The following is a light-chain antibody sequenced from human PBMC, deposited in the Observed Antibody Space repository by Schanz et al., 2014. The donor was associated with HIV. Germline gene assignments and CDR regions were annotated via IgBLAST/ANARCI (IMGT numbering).Light chain of an antibody. CDR2: DAS. CDR1: QRLSSSY. J-gene: IGKJ2*01. V-gene: IGKV3-11*01. CDR3: QQRSNWPPGYT. Sequence: EIVMTQSPGSLSLSPGGRATLSCGASQRLSSSYLAWYQQKPGQPPRLLIYDASNRATGIPARFSGSGSGTDFTLTISSLEPDDFAVYYCQQRSNWPPGYTFGQGTKLEIK.